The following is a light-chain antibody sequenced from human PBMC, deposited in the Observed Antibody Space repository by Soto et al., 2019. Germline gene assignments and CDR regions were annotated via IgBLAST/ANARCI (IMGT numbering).Light chain of an antibody. Sequence: EIVLTQSPGTLSLSPGERATLSCRASQSVSSSYLAWYQQKPGQAPRLLIYGASNRATGITDRFSGSGSGTDFTLTISRLEPEDFAVYYCQQYGSSPQTFGQGTRLEIK. CDR2: GAS. CDR1: QSVSSSY. J-gene: IGKJ5*01. V-gene: IGKV3-20*01. CDR3: QQYGSSPQT.